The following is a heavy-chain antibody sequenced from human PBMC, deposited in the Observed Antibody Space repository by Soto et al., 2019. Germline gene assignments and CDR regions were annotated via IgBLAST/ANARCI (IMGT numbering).Heavy chain of an antibody. D-gene: IGHD4-17*01. CDR2: ISGSGGST. J-gene: IGHJ6*02. CDR3: AKDYGDYGGNQRYYYYGMDV. Sequence: GGSLRLSCAASGFTFSSYAMSWVRQAPGKGLEWVSAISGSGGSTYYADSVKGRFTISRDNSKNTLYLQMNSLRAEDTAVYYCAKDYGDYGGNQRYYYYGMDVWGQGTTVTVSS. V-gene: IGHV3-23*01. CDR1: GFTFSSYA.